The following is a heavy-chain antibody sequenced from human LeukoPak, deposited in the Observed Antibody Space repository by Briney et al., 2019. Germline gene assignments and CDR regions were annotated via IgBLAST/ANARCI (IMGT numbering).Heavy chain of an antibody. V-gene: IGHV3-69-1*01. CDR3: ASLTHPFDY. Sequence: PGGSLRLSCAASGFTITNYTMNWVRQAPGKGLEWVSSITSSSYIYNADSVRGRFTISRDNAKNSLYLQMNSLRAEDTAVYYCASLTHPFDYWGQGILVTVSS. J-gene: IGHJ4*02. CDR2: ITSSSYI. CDR1: GFTITNYT.